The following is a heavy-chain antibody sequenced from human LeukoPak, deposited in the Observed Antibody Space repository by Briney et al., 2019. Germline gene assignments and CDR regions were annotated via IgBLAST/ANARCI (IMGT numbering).Heavy chain of an antibody. D-gene: IGHD6-19*01. Sequence: GGSLRLSCAASGFTFSSYAMSWVRQAPGKGLQWVSSITSSGGSTYYADSVKGRFTISRDNSKNTLYLQMNSLRAEDTAVYYCAKKSGYSSGWYPDYFDYWGQGTLVTVSS. CDR2: ITSSGGST. J-gene: IGHJ4*02. CDR1: GFTFSSYA. CDR3: AKKSGYSSGWYPDYFDY. V-gene: IGHV3-23*01.